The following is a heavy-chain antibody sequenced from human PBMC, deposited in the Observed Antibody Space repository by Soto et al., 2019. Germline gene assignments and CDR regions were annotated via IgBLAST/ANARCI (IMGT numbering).Heavy chain of an antibody. CDR1: GGPFSAYY. Sequence: QVQLQQWGAGLLKPSETLSLTCAVYGGPFSAYYWSWIRQPPGKGLEWIGQINHSGSSNYNPSLKSRVTMSVDTSKNQFSLKLRSVTAADTAVYYCARREITVRGAPLSRRRSSNDAFDMWGQGTMVTVSS. J-gene: IGHJ3*02. CDR3: ARREITVRGAPLSRRRSSNDAFDM. V-gene: IGHV4-34*01. CDR2: INHSGSS. D-gene: IGHD3-10*01.